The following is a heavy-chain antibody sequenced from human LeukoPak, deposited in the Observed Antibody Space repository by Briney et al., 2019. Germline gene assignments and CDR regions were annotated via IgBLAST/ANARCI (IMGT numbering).Heavy chain of an antibody. CDR3: ARGGGLDV. J-gene: IGHJ6*02. D-gene: IGHD3-16*01. Sequence: GGSLRLSCAASGFTFSSYWMNWARQAPGTGLEWVASINHNGNVNYYVDSVKGRFTISRDNAKNSLYLQMSNLRAEDTAVYFCARGGGLDVWGQGATVTVSS. CDR1: GFTFSSYW. CDR2: INHNGNVN. V-gene: IGHV3-7*03.